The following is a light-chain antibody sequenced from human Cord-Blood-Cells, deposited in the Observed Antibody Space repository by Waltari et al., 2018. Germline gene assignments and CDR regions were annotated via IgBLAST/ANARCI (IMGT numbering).Light chain of an antibody. Sequence: TVMTQSPLSLRVTPGEPASLSCRFSQSLLHSNGYNYLDWYLQKPGQSPQLLIYLGSNRASGVPDRFSGSGSGTDFTLKISRVEAEDVGVYYCVQALQTPRTFGQGTKLESK. CDR2: LGS. CDR3: VQALQTPRT. CDR1: QSLLHSNGYNY. V-gene: IGKV2-28*01. J-gene: IGKJ2*01.